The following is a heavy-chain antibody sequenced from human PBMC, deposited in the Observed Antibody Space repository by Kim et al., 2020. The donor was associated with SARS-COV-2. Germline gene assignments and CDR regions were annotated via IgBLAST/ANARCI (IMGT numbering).Heavy chain of an antibody. CDR1: GFTFSDHY. CDR3: GALGAGY. J-gene: IGHJ4*02. CDR2: IRNKAKDYTT. V-gene: IGHV3-72*01. D-gene: IGHD3-16*01. Sequence: GGSLRLSCAASGFTFSDHYMDWVRQAPGKGLEWVGRIRNKAKDYTTNYAASVRGRITVSRDDSKNSVYLQMSSLQAEDTAVYYCGALGAGYWGQGTL.